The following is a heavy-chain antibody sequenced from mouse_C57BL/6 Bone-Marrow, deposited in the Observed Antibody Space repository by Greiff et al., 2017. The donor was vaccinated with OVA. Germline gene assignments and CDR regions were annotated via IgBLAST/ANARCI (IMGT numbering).Heavy chain of an antibody. CDR3: ARIYYGNCVVDYYAMDY. D-gene: IGHD2-1*01. J-gene: IGHJ4*01. CDR1: GFSLTSYA. V-gene: IGHV2-9-1*01. CDR2: IWTGGGT. Sequence: VKLMESGPGLVAPSQSLSITCTVSGFSLTSYAISWVRQPPGKGLEWLGVIWTGGGTNYNSALKSRLSISKDNSKSQVFLKMNILQTDDTARYYCARIYYGNCVVDYYAMDYWGQGTSVTVSS.